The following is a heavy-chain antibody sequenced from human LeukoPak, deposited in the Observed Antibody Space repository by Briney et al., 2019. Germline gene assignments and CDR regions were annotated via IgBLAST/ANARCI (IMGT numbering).Heavy chain of an antibody. Sequence: SETLSLTCTVSGGSISSYYWGWIRQPPGKGLEWIGSIYYSGSTYYNPSLKSRVTISVDTSKNQFSLKLSSVTAADTAVYYCARGTILEWLLLNGLDWFDPWGQGTLVTVSS. J-gene: IGHJ5*02. V-gene: IGHV4-39*07. D-gene: IGHD3-3*01. CDR3: ARGTILEWLLLNGLDWFDP. CDR1: GGSISSYY. CDR2: IYYSGST.